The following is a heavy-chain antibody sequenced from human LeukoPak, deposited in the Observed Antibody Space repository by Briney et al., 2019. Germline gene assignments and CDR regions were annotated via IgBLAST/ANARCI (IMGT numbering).Heavy chain of an antibody. Sequence: SETLSLTCTVSGGSISSGGYYWSWIRQHPGKGLEWIGYIYYSGSTYYNPSLKSRVTISVDTSKNQFSLKLSSVTAADTAVYYCARELMDYYDSSGYYRRGFDPWGQGTLVTVSS. CDR2: IYYSGST. CDR1: GGSISSGGYY. V-gene: IGHV4-31*03. CDR3: ARELMDYYDSSGYYRRGFDP. J-gene: IGHJ5*02. D-gene: IGHD3-22*01.